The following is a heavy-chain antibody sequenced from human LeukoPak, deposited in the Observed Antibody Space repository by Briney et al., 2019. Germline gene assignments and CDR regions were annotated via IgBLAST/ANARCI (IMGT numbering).Heavy chain of an antibody. V-gene: IGHV1-69*05. Sequence: SVKVSCKASGGTFSSYAISWVRQAPGQGLEWMGGIIPIFGTANYAQKFQGRVTITTDESTSTAYMELSSLRSEDTAVYYCASQNPHDFWSSYYFDYWGQGTLVTVSS. CDR2: IIPIFGTA. J-gene: IGHJ4*02. CDR3: ASQNPHDFWSSYYFDY. D-gene: IGHD3-3*01. CDR1: GGTFSSYA.